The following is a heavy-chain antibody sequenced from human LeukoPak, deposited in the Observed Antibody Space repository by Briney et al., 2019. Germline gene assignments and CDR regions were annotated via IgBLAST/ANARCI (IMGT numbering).Heavy chain of an antibody. J-gene: IGHJ4*02. V-gene: IGHV1-46*01. Sequence: ASVKVSCKTSGYTFTSYHMHWVRQAPGRGLEWMGIIRASDDRTLYAQKFQGRLTVTRDTSTSTVYLELSSLRSEDTAVYYCARKGPQIYYFDTWGQGTLVTVSS. CDR2: IRASDDRT. D-gene: IGHD2/OR15-2a*01. CDR1: GYTFTSYH. CDR3: ARKGPQIYYFDT.